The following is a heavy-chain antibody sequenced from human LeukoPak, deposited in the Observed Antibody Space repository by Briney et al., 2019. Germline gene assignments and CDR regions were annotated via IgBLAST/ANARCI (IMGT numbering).Heavy chain of an antibody. CDR2: ISSSSSYI. CDR1: GFTFSSYS. J-gene: IGHJ3*02. Sequence: GGSLRLSCAASGFTFSSYSMNWVRQAPGKGLEWVSSISSSSSYIYYADSVKGRFTISRDNAKNSLYLQMNSLRAEDTAVYYCARLGYCSSTSCYTDDAFDIWGQGTMVTVSS. D-gene: IGHD2-2*02. V-gene: IGHV3-21*01. CDR3: ARLGYCSSTSCYTDDAFDI.